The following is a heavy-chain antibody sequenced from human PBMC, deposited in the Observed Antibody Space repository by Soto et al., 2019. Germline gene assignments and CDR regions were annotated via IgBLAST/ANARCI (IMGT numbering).Heavy chain of an antibody. V-gene: IGHV1-2*04. CDR2: INPNSGGT. J-gene: IGHJ6*02. Sequence: QVQLVQSGAEVKKPGASVKVSCKASGYTFTGYYMHWVRQAPGQGLEWMGWINPNSGGTNYAQKFQGWVTMTRDTSISTAYMELSRLRSDDTAVYYCARGVMTTPQPYYYYGMDVWGQGTTVTVSS. CDR3: ARGVMTTPQPYYYYGMDV. CDR1: GYTFTGYY. D-gene: IGHD4-17*01.